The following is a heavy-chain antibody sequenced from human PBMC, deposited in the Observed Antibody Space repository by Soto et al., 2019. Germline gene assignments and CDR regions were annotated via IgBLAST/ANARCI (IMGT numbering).Heavy chain of an antibody. D-gene: IGHD2-2*01. CDR3: AKDPDSVLVPIAATLDY. J-gene: IGHJ4*02. CDR1: GFIFSNYA. V-gene: IGHV3-23*01. Sequence: LRLSCAASGFIFSNYAMSSVRQAPGRGLEWVSSITGGGYHSYYADSVKDRFTISRDNSKNTLYLQMNSLRAEDTAIYYCAKDPDSVLVPIAATLDYWGRGTLVTVSS. CDR2: ITGGGYHS.